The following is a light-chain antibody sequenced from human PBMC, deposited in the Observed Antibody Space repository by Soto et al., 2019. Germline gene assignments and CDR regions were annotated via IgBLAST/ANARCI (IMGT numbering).Light chain of an antibody. CDR1: SSNIGSNT. Sequence: LTQPPSASGTPGQRVTISCSGSSSNIGSNTVNWYQQLPGTAPKLLIYSNNQRPSGVPDRFSGSKSGTSASLAISGLQSEDEADYYCAAWDDSLNGHVFGTGTKVTVL. CDR2: SNN. V-gene: IGLV1-44*01. CDR3: AAWDDSLNGHV. J-gene: IGLJ1*01.